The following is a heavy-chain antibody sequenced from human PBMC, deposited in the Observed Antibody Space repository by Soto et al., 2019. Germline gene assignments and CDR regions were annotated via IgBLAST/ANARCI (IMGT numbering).Heavy chain of an antibody. J-gene: IGHJ4*02. Sequence: QVQLVQSGAEMKKPGSSVKVSCQSSGGTFNTYAMNWVRQAPGQGPEWMGDIFPMFGAANYAPKFQGRVTITADESTGTSYMQLSSLTSEDTALYFCAREVQVHTPAFVYWGQETLVTVSS. CDR2: IFPMFGAA. D-gene: IGHD3-10*01. CDR1: GGTFNTYA. CDR3: AREVQVHTPAFVY. V-gene: IGHV1-69*19.